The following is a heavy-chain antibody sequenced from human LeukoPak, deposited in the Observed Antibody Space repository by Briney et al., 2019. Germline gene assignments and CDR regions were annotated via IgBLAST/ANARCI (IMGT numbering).Heavy chain of an antibody. D-gene: IGHD3-22*01. J-gene: IGHJ6*02. CDR3: ARLTYYYDSSGSKSEGIDV. CDR1: GFSVSNNY. Sequence: GGSLRLSCAASGFSVSNNYMSWVRQAPGKGLEWVSVISSGGNTYYADSVKGQFTIYRDDSKNTLYLQMNSLRAEDTAVYYCARLTYYYDSSGSKSEGIDVWGQGTAVTVSS. V-gene: IGHV3-53*01. CDR2: ISSGGNT.